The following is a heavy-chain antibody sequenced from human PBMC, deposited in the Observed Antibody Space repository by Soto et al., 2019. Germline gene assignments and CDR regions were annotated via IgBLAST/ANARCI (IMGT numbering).Heavy chain of an antibody. V-gene: IGHV3-33*01. D-gene: IGHD4-17*01. CDR3: ARGNYGDFDY. CDR2: IWYDGSNK. J-gene: IGHJ4*02. Sequence: QVQLVESGGGVVQPGRSLRLSCAASGFTFSSYGMHWVRQAPGKGLEWVAVIWYDGSNKYYADSVKGRFTISRDNSKNTLYLKMNSLRAEDTAVCYCARGNYGDFDYWGQGTLVTVSS. CDR1: GFTFSSYG.